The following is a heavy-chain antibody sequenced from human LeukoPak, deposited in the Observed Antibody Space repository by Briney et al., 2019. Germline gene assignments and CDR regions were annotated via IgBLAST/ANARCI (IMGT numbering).Heavy chain of an antibody. CDR3: ARAGTCSSTSCGGGIEY. CDR1: GFAFSSYN. CDR2: ISTTSTYI. Sequence: KPGGSLRLSCAASGFAFSSYNMKWVRQAPGKGLEWVSYISTTSTYIYYADSVKGRFTVSRDNSKNLLYLQMDSLRVEDTAVYYCARAGTCSSTSCGGGIEYWGQGTLVTVSS. J-gene: IGHJ4*02. V-gene: IGHV3-21*06. D-gene: IGHD2-2*01.